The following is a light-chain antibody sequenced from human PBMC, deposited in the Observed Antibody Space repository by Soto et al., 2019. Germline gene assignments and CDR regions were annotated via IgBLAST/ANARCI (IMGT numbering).Light chain of an antibody. Sequence: VVMTQSPATLSVSAGERATLSCGASQSVRSYLAWYQQKPGQAPRLLIYGASSRATGIPDRFSGSGSGTDFTLTISRLEPEDFAVYYCQQYGSSPWTFGQGTKVDIK. V-gene: IGKV3-20*01. CDR3: QQYGSSPWT. J-gene: IGKJ1*01. CDR1: QSVRSY. CDR2: GAS.